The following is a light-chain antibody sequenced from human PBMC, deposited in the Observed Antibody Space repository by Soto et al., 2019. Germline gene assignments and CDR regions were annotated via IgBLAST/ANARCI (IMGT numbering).Light chain of an antibody. CDR3: QQYDNWPPWT. CDR1: QSVRSN. Sequence: EIVMTQSPATLSVSPGERATLSCRASQSVRSNLAWYQQKPGQAPRLLISGASTRATGIPARFSGSGSGTEFTLPISSLQSEDFAVYYCQQYDNWPPWTFGQGTKVEIK. CDR2: GAS. V-gene: IGKV3-15*01. J-gene: IGKJ1*01.